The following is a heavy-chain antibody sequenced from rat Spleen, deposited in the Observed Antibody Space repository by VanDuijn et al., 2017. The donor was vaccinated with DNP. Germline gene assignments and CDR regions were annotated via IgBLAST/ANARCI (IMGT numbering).Heavy chain of an antibody. V-gene: IGHV5S10*01. CDR3: ATGVYGGYEDWFAN. J-gene: IGHJ3*01. CDR1: GFSFSGYW. D-gene: IGHD1-11*01. CDR2: IIYDGSRT. Sequence: EVQLVESGGGLVQPGRSLRLSCAASGFSFSGYWMFWIRQAPKKGLEWVATIIYDGSRTYYRDSVKGRFTISRDNANGSLHLQMDSLRPEDTATYYCATGVYGGYEDWFANWGQGTLVTVSS.